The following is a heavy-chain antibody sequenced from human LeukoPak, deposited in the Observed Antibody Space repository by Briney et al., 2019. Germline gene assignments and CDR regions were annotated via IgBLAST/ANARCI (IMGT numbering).Heavy chain of an antibody. J-gene: IGHJ4*02. CDR3: AIIPRAAAGPSARSPFHY. D-gene: IGHD6-13*01. CDR1: GFTFSSYW. V-gene: IGHV3-7*01. Sequence: SGGSLRLSCEVSGFTFSSYWMNWVRQAPGKGLEWVANIKQDGSDKYYVDSVKGRFTISRDNAKNSLYLQMNSLRAEDTAVYYCAIIPRAAAGPSARSPFHYWGQETLVTVSS. CDR2: IKQDGSDK.